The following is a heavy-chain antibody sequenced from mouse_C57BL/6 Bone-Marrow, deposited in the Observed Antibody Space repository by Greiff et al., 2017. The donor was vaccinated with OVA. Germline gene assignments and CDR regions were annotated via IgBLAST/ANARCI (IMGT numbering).Heavy chain of an antibody. CDR2: ISSGGSYT. CDR1: GFTFSSYG. CDR3: AIWLRRDFDY. J-gene: IGHJ2*01. D-gene: IGHD2-2*01. V-gene: IGHV5-6*01. Sequence: EVMLVESGGDLVKPGGSLKLSCAASGFTFSSYGMSWVRQTPDKRLEWVATISSGGSYTYYPDSVKGRFTISRDNAKNTLYLQMSSLKSEDTAVYYCAIWLRRDFDYWGQGTTLTVSS.